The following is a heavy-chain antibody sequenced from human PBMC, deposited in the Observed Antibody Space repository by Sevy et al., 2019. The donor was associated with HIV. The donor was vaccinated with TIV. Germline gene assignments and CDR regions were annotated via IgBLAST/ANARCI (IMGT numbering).Heavy chain of an antibody. D-gene: IGHD3-10*01. J-gene: IGHJ6*02. V-gene: IGHV1-18*01. Sequence: ASVKVSCKASGYTFSSYGISWVRQAPGQGLEWMGWISDYNGYTNYAHKFQGRVTMSTEASTRTAYMELRSLRSDDTAVYFCAREGYYYRSGTYRPPNYYGMDVWGQGTAVTISS. CDR2: ISDYNGYT. CDR3: AREGYYYRSGTYRPPNYYGMDV. CDR1: GYTFSSYG.